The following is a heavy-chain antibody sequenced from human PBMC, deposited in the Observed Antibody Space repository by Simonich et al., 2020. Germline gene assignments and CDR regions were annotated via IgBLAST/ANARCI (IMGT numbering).Heavy chain of an antibody. D-gene: IGHD5-12*01. Sequence: EVQLVESGGGLVQPGGSLRLSCAASGFTFSSYSMNWVRQAPGKGLEWVSYISSSSSTIYYADSVKGRFTISRDNAKNSLYLQMSSLRAEDTAVYYCARDSSYYAFDIWGQGTMVTVSS. CDR3: ARDSSYYAFDI. V-gene: IGHV3-48*01. J-gene: IGHJ3*02. CDR2: ISSSSSTI. CDR1: GFTFSSYS.